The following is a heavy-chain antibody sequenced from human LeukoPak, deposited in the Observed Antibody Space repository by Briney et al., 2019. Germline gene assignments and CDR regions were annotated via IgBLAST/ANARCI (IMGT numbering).Heavy chain of an antibody. D-gene: IGHD3-9*01. CDR1: GYTFTSYG. J-gene: IGHJ3*02. CDR2: ISAYNGNT. V-gene: IGHV1-18*01. Sequence: ASVKVSCKASGYTFTSYGISWVRQAPGQGLEWMGWISAYNGNTNYAQKLQGRVTMTTDTSTSTAYMELRSLRSDDTAVYYCARRNRVDYDILTGDAIDIWGQGTMVTVSS. CDR3: ARRNRVDYDILTGDAIDI.